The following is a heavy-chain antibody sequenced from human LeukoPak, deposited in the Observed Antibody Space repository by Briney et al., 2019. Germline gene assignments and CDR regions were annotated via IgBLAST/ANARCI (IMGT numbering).Heavy chain of an antibody. Sequence: PGRSLRLSCAASGFTLSSYAMHWVRQAPGKGLEWVAVISYDGSNKYYADSVKGRFTISRDNSKNTLYLQMNSLRAEDTAVYYCARAARRYSYGGFDYWGQGTLVTVSS. D-gene: IGHD5-18*01. CDR2: ISYDGSNK. J-gene: IGHJ4*02. CDR3: ARAARRYSYGGFDY. V-gene: IGHV3-30*04. CDR1: GFTLSSYA.